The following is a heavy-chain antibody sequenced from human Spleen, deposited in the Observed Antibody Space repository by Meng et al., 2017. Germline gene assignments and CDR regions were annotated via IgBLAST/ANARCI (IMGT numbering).Heavy chain of an antibody. CDR3: ARDEDISAAGKLFGDY. CDR2: IDPKSGDT. J-gene: IGHJ4*02. V-gene: IGHV1-2*06. Sequence: ASVKVSCKPSGYPFTAYYIHWVRQAPGQGLEWMGRIDPKSGDTHYAQRFQGRVTMTGDTSISTAYMELSGLRSDDTAMYYCARDEDISAAGKLFGDYWGQGTLVTVS. D-gene: IGHD6-13*01. CDR1: GYPFTAYY.